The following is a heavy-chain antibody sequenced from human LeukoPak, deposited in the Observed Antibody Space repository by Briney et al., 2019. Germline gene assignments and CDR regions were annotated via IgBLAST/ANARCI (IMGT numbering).Heavy chain of an antibody. V-gene: IGHV4-39*07. CDR1: GGFISSSSYY. CDR3: ARIDYGDYAGDY. Sequence: SETLSLTCTVSGGFISSSSYYWGWIRQPPGKGLEWIGSIYYSGSTYYNPSLKSRVTISVDTSKNQFSLKLSSVTAADTAVYYCARIDYGDYAGDYWGQGTLVTVSS. D-gene: IGHD4-17*01. CDR2: IYYSGST. J-gene: IGHJ4*02.